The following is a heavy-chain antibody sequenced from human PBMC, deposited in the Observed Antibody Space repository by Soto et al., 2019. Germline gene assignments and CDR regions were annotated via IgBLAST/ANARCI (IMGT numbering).Heavy chain of an antibody. J-gene: IGHJ4*02. Sequence: GGSLRLSCTASGFTFSSHDMHWFRQVTGKGLEWVSGIESDGDAKYLASVKGRFSISRENAKNSLHLQMNSLRAEDTAVYYCARGGIEGVTWNWFAIWGQGTLDIGSS. CDR3: ARGGIEGVTWNWFAI. V-gene: IGHV3-13*01. CDR2: IESDGDA. D-gene: IGHD3-16*01. CDR1: GFTFSSHD.